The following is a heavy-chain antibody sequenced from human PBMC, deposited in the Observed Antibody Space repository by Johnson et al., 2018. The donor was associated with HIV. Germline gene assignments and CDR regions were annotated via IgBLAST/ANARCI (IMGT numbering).Heavy chain of an antibody. J-gene: IGHJ3*02. D-gene: IGHD6-13*01. V-gene: IGHV3-30*04. CDR3: ARDGAQQLARDAFDI. CDR2: VSYDGPDK. CDR1: GFSFGTYA. Sequence: QVQLVESGGGVVQPGRSLRLSCAASGFSFGTYAMHWVRQAPGKGLEWVAVVSYDGPDKYYADSVQGRFTISRDNSKNTLYLQMNSLRAEDTAVYYCARDGAQQLARDAFDIWGQGTMVTVSS.